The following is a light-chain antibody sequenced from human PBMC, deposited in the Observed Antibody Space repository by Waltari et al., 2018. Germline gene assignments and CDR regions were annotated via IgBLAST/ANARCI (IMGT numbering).Light chain of an antibody. CDR2: GVD. Sequence: QSALTQPASVSGSPGQSITISCTGTSSDVGLYNFVSWYQQHPGKAPQLIISGVDKRPSGVPDRFPGSQSGGTAYLTVSGLQAEDEADYYCASHGNNKVFGGGTKLT. J-gene: IGLJ3*02. CDR1: SSDVGLYNF. V-gene: IGLV2-8*01. CDR3: ASHGNNKV.